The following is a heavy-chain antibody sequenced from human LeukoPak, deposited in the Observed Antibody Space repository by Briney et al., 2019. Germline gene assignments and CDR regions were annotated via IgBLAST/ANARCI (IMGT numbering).Heavy chain of an antibody. CDR2: INHSGST. J-gene: IGHJ4*02. Sequence: PSGTLSLTCAVYGGSFSGYYWSWIRQPPGKGLEWIGEINHSGSTNYNPSLKSRVTMSVDTSKNQFSLKLSSVTAADTAVYYCARGRNYYDSSGYYYHYYFDYWGQGTLVTVSS. CDR1: GGSFSGYY. CDR3: ARGRNYYDSSGYYYHYYFDY. D-gene: IGHD3-22*01. V-gene: IGHV4-34*01.